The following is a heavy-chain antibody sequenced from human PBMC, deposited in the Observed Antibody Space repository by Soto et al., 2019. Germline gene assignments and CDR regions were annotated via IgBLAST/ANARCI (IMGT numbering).Heavy chain of an antibody. Sequence: PVGSLRLSCAAAGFTVSPYYMSWVRQAPGKGLEWVGRIKGEADGGTTDYAAPVKGRITISRDHSKDTLYLQMNSLKTEDTAVYYCTTGLSNGYYNFDYWGQGT. CDR1: GFTVSPYY. CDR3: TTGLSNGYYNFDY. J-gene: IGHJ4*02. D-gene: IGHD3-22*01. V-gene: IGHV3-15*01. CDR2: IKGEADGGTT.